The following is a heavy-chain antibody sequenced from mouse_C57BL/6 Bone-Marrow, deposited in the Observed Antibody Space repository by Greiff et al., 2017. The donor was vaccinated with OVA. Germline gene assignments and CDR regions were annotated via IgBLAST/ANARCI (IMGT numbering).Heavy chain of an antibody. Sequence: LLESGASVTLSCKASGYTFTDYDMHLVKQTPVHGLEWIGAIDPETGGTAYNQKFKGKAILTADKSSSTANMELRSLTSEDSAVDYCTRGYSNYYAMDYWGQGTSVTVSS. CDR2: IDPETGGT. D-gene: IGHD2-5*01. V-gene: IGHV1-15*01. J-gene: IGHJ4*01. CDR1: GYTFTDYD. CDR3: TRGYSNYYAMDY.